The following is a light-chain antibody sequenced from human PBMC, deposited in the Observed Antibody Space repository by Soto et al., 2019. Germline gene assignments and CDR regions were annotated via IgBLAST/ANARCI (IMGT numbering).Light chain of an antibody. J-gene: IGKJ1*01. CDR3: QQYGNNPWT. Sequence: DIQMTQSPSTLSASVGDRVTIXXRASQDIDRWLAWYQQKPGEAPNPXIYDVSILEPGVPSRSSGSGSGTEFTLTISSLQSDDFATYYCQQYGNNPWTFGQGTKVEIK. V-gene: IGKV1-5*01. CDR2: DVS. CDR1: QDIDRW.